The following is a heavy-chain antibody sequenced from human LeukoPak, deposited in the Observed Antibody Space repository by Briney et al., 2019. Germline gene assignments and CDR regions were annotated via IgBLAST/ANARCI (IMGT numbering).Heavy chain of an antibody. V-gene: IGHV1-2*02. CDR1: GYTFTSHY. CDR3: ASGRTIFYYYMDV. CDR2: INPKRGDT. J-gene: IGHJ6*03. Sequence: ASVKVSCKASGYTFTSHYMHWVRQAPGQGLEWMGWINPKRGDTNYAQKFQGRATMTRDTSISTVYMELSRLRSDDTAVHYCASGRTIFYYYMDVWGKGTTVTISS. D-gene: IGHD3-3*02.